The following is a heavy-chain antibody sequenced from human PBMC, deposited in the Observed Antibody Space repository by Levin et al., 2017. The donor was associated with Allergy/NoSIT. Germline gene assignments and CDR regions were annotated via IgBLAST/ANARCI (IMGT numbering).Heavy chain of an antibody. Sequence: EASVKVSCQGSGYSFTSYWIGRVRQMPGKGLEWMGIIYPGDSDTRYSPSFQGQVTISADKSISTAYLQWSSLKASDTAIYYCARRGTRDYYYYMDVWGKGTTVTVSS. CDR1: GYSFTSYW. V-gene: IGHV5-51*01. J-gene: IGHJ6*03. CDR2: IYPGDSDT. D-gene: IGHD1-1*01. CDR3: ARRGTRDYYYYMDV.